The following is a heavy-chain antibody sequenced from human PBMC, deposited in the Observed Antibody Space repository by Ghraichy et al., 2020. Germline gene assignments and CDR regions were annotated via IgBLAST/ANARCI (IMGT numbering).Heavy chain of an antibody. Sequence: SETLSLTCTVSGGSISSYYWSWIRQPAGKGLEWIGRIYTSGSTNYNPSLKSRVTMSVDTSKNQFSLKLSSVTAADTAVYYCARNLMTTVPPAYYYYYYGMDVWGQGTTVTVSS. D-gene: IGHD4-17*01. CDR3: ARNLMTTVPPAYYYYYYGMDV. CDR2: IYTSGST. CDR1: GGSISSYY. J-gene: IGHJ6*02. V-gene: IGHV4-4*07.